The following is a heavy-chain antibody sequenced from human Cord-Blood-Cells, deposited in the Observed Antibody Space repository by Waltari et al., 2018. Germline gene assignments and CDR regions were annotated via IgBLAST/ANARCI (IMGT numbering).Heavy chain of an antibody. J-gene: IGHJ5*02. CDR2: IYHSGST. D-gene: IGHD1-26*01. V-gene: IGHV4-38-2*01. CDR1: GYSISSGYS. CDR3: ARLGGIFSGSYYWFDP. Sequence: QVQLQESGPGLVKPSETLSLTCAVSGYSISSGYSWGWIRQPPGKGLEWIGSIYHSGSTYYNPSLKSRVTISVDTSKNQFSLKLSSVTAADTAVYYCARLGGIFSGSYYWFDPWGQGTLVTVSS.